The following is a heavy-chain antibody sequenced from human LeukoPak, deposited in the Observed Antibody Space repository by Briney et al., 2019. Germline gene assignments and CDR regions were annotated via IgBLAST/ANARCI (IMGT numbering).Heavy chain of an antibody. Sequence: PGGSLRLSCAASGFTFSGYAMSWVRQAPGKGLEWVSAISGSGGSTYYADSVKGRFTISRDNSKNTLYLQMNSLRAEDTAVYYCAKDPNWVTMIDAFDIWGQGTMVTVSS. CDR2: ISGSGGST. CDR1: GFTFSGYA. V-gene: IGHV3-23*01. J-gene: IGHJ3*02. CDR3: AKDPNWVTMIDAFDI. D-gene: IGHD3-22*01.